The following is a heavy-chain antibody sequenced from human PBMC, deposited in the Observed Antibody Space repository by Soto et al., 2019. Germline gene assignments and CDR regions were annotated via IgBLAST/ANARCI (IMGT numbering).Heavy chain of an antibody. Sequence: SETLSLTCAVNGGSFTGYYGAWIRQSPGKGLEWIGEISHSGTTIYNPSLKSRVTISIDTSKNQFSLKLSSVTAADTAVYYCARHPPEASYYSYFDYWGQGTLVTVSS. CDR1: GGSFTGYY. V-gene: IGHV4-34*01. CDR3: ARHPPEASYYSYFDY. J-gene: IGHJ4*02. D-gene: IGHD3-10*01. CDR2: ISHSGTT.